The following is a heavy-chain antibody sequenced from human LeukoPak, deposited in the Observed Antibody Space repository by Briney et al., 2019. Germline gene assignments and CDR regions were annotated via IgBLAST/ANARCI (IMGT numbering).Heavy chain of an antibody. Sequence: SETLSLTCTVSGDSINSGGYFWSWIRQHPGKGLEWIGYIYYSGSTYYNPSLKSRVTISVDTPKNQFSLKLSSVTAADTAVYYCTRDGPRSSGYPDNWGQGTLVTVSS. V-gene: IGHV4-31*03. CDR3: TRDGPRSSGYPDN. CDR1: GDSINSGGYF. CDR2: IYYSGST. J-gene: IGHJ4*02. D-gene: IGHD3-22*01.